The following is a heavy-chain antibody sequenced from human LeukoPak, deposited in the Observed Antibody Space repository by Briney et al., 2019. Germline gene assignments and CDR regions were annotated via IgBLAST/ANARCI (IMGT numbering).Heavy chain of an antibody. CDR1: GITFSRNV. J-gene: IGHJ3*02. Sequence: GGSPRLSCAASGITFSRNVMSWVRQAPGKGLEWVSSISGSGGSTYYADSVKGRVTISRDNSQNTLYLQMNSLRAEDTAIYYCAKDLPYYYDSSGSGDAFDIWGRGTMVTVST. D-gene: IGHD3-22*01. V-gene: IGHV3-23*01. CDR3: AKDLPYYYDSSGSGDAFDI. CDR2: ISGSGGST.